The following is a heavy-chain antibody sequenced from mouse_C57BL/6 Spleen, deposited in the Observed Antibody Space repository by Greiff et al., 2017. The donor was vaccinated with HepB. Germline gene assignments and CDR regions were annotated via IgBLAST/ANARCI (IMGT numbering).Heavy chain of an antibody. D-gene: IGHD1-1*01. CDR1: GYTFTSYW. V-gene: IGHV1-50*01. CDR2: IDPSDSYT. CDR3: ARSRTVVARGDY. Sequence: VQLQQPGAELVKPGASVKLSCKASGYTFTSYWMQWVKQRPGQGLEWIGEIDPSDSYTNYNQKFKGKATLTVDTSSSTAYMQLSSLTSEDSAVYYCARSRTVVARGDYWGQGTTLTVSS. J-gene: IGHJ2*01.